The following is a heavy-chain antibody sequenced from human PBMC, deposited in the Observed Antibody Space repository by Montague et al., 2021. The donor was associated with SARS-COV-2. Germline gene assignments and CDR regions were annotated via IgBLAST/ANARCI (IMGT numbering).Heavy chain of an antibody. CDR2: ITHTGSA. J-gene: IGHJ4*02. V-gene: IGHV4-34*01. CDR3: APGILEWSEGEGGDY. D-gene: IGHD3-3*01. Sequence: SETLSLTCAVYSGSFSDFYWTWIRQSPGKGLEWIGEITHTGSATYNPSLKGRVTLSRDTSKNQFSLKLQSVTPADTAVYYCAPGILEWSEGEGGDYWGLGTLVTVSS. CDR1: SGSFSDFY.